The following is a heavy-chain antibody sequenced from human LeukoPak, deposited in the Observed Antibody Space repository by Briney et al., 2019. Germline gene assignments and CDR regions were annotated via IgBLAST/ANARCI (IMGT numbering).Heavy chain of an antibody. CDR1: GYTFTSYG. CDR2: ISAYNGNT. Sequence: ASVKVSCKASGYTFTSYGISWVRQAPGQGLEWMGWISAYNGNTNYAQKLQGRVTVTTDTSTSTAYMELRSLRSDDTAVYYCARVDWAAAAYYFDYWGQGTLVTVSS. J-gene: IGHJ4*02. V-gene: IGHV1-18*01. D-gene: IGHD6-13*01. CDR3: ARVDWAAAAYYFDY.